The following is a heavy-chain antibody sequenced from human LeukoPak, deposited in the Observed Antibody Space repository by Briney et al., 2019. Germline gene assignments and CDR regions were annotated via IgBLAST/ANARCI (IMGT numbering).Heavy chain of an antibody. CDR1: GFTFRSYA. Sequence: GGSLRLSCAASGFTFRSYAMSWVRQAPGKGLEWVSAISGSGGGTYYADSVKGRFTISRDNSKNTLYLQMNSLRAEDTAVYYCTKAPQVDFWSGFLPHWGQGTLVTVSS. J-gene: IGHJ4*02. CDR2: ISGSGGGT. V-gene: IGHV3-23*01. D-gene: IGHD3-3*01. CDR3: TKAPQVDFWSGFLPH.